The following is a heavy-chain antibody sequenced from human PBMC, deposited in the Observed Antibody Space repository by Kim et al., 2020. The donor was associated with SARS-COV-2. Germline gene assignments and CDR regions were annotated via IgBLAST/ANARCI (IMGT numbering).Heavy chain of an antibody. V-gene: IGHV4-39*01. J-gene: IGHJ1*01. CDR1: GGSISSSSYY. CDR3: ARGIAAAGTEYFQQ. D-gene: IGHD6-13*01. CDR2: TNLSGRP. Sequence: SETLSLTCTVSGGSISSSSYYWGWLRQPQGKGWEWFGSTNLSGRPNYNPSPKIRVTISVDTSKNQFSLKLSSVTAADTAVYYCARGIAAAGTEYFQQWGQGTLVTVSS.